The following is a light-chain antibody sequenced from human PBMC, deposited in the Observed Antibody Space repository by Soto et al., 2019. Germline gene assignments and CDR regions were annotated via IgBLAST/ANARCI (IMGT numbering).Light chain of an antibody. V-gene: IGKV3-20*01. CDR3: QQYGSSPQGT. J-gene: IGKJ2*02. CDR2: GAS. Sequence: EIVLTQSPGTLSLSPGERATLSCRASQSVSSSYLAWYQPKPGQAPRLLLYGASSRVTGIPDRFSGSGSGTDFTLTISRLEPEDFAVYYCQQYGSSPQGTFGHGTQLEIK. CDR1: QSVSSSY.